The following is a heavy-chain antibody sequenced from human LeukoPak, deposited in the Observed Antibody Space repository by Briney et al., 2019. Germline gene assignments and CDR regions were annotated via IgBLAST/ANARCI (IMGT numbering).Heavy chain of an antibody. CDR2: YHYSGST. CDR3: ARAYCSGTRCYTEGWFDP. D-gene: IGHD2-2*02. CDR1: GYSIISGYS. J-gene: IGHJ5*02. V-gene: IGHV4-38-2*02. Sequence: PSETLSLTCTVSGYSIISGYSWEWIRHPPREELEWIGSYHYSGSTYYNPSLMSRVTISGDTSTNQFSLRLSSVTAADTAVYYCARAYCSGTRCYTEGWFDPWGQGTLVTVSS.